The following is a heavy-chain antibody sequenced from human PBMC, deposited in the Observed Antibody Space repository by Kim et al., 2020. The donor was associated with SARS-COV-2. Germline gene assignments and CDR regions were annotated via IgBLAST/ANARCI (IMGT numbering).Heavy chain of an antibody. CDR3: AKVQRRYYDSTPLHY. J-gene: IGHJ4*02. CDR1: GSTFSSYA. Sequence: GGSLRPSCAASGSTFSSYAMSWVRQAPGKGLEWVSAISGSGGSTYYEDSVKGRFPISRDNSKNTLYLQMNSLRAEDTAVYYCAKVQRRYYDSTPLHYWGQGTLVTVSS. V-gene: IGHV3-23*01. CDR2: ISGSGGST. D-gene: IGHD3-3*01.